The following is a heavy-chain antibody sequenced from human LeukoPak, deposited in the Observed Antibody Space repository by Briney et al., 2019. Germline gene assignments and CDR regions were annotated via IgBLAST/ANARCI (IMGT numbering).Heavy chain of an antibody. CDR2: IYYSGST. CDR3: ARHPGAGTVGGYDY. D-gene: IGHD6-13*01. CDR1: GGSISSSSYC. Sequence: SETLSLTCTVSGGSISSSSYCWGWLRQPPGRGLEWIGSIYYSGSTYYNPSLKSRVTISVDTSKNQFSLKLSSVTAADTAVYYCARHPGAGTVGGYDYWGQGTLATVSS. V-gene: IGHV4-39*07. J-gene: IGHJ4*02.